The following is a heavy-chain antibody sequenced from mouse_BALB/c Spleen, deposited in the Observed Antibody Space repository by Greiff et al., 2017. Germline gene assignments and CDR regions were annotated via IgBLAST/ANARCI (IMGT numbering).Heavy chain of an antibody. Sequence: QVQLQQPGAELVKPGASVKLSCKASGYTFTSYWMHWVKQRPGQGLEWIGEINPSNGRTNYNEKFKSKATLTVDKSSSTAYMQLSSLTSEDSAVYYCARFRGHWGQGTTLTVSS. J-gene: IGHJ2*01. CDR2: INPSNGRT. V-gene: IGHV1S81*02. CDR1: GYTFTSYW. D-gene: IGHD3-3*01. CDR3: ARFRGH.